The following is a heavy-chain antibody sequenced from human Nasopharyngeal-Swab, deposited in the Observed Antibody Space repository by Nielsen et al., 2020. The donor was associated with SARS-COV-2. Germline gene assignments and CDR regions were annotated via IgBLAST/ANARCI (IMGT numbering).Heavy chain of an antibody. Sequence: SETLSLTCAVYGGSFSGYYWSWIRQPPGKGLEWIGEINHSGSTNYNPSLKSRVTISVDTSKNQFSLKLSSVTAADTAVYYCARAQSITMIIGAFDIWGQGTMVTVSS. CDR1: GGSFSGYY. J-gene: IGHJ3*02. V-gene: IGHV4-34*09. D-gene: IGHD3-22*01. CDR2: INHSGST. CDR3: ARAQSITMIIGAFDI.